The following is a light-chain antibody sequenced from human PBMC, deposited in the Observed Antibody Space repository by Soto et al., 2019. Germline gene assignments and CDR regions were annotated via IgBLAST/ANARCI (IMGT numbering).Light chain of an antibody. Sequence: EIVLTQSPATLSLSPGERATLSCRASQSVSSYLAWYQQKPGQAPRLLIYDASNRATGIPARFSGSGSVTDFPLTISSLEPEDFAIYYCQQRSHWPITFGQGTRLEIK. CDR3: QQRSHWPIT. CDR1: QSVSSY. J-gene: IGKJ5*01. V-gene: IGKV3-11*01. CDR2: DAS.